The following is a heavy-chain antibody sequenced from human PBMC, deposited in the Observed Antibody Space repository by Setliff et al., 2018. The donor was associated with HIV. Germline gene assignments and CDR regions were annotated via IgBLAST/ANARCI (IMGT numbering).Heavy chain of an antibody. CDR3: ARGRRSSGWYVYH. V-gene: IGHV4-59*11. Sequence: PSETLSLTCTISGGFISNHYWNWIRQPPGKGLEWIGSTHYSGSSYYSPSLKSRVTISLDTSKNQFSLKLSSMTAADTAVYYCARGRRSSGWYVYHWGQGTLVTVS. CDR1: GGFISNHY. D-gene: IGHD6-19*01. J-gene: IGHJ4*02. CDR2: THYSGSS.